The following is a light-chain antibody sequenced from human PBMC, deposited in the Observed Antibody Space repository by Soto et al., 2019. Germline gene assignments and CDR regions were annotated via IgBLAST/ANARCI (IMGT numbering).Light chain of an antibody. CDR3: CSYAGGYTHAV. V-gene: IGLV2-14*03. Sequence: QSALTQPASVSGSPGQSITISCTGTITDIGAYNYVSWYQQHPGKAPKLMIYDVSKRPSGVPNRFSGSKSGNTASLTISGLQAEDEADYYCCSYAGGYTHAVFGGGTKLTVL. J-gene: IGLJ2*01. CDR1: ITDIGAYNY. CDR2: DVS.